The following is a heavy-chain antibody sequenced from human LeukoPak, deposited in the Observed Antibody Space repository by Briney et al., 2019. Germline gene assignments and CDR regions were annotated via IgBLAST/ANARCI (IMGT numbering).Heavy chain of an antibody. Sequence: GGSLRLSCAASGFNFNSYAMTWVRQAPGQGLERVSAISGSGVGTYYADSVKGRFTISRDNSKNTLYLQMNSLRVEDTAVYYCARQIVVVALFDYWGQGTLVTVSS. J-gene: IGHJ4*02. V-gene: IGHV3-23*01. CDR1: GFNFNSYA. CDR2: ISGSGVGT. D-gene: IGHD2-2*01. CDR3: ARQIVVVALFDY.